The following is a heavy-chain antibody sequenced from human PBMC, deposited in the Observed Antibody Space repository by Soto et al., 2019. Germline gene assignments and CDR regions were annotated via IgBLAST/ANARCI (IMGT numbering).Heavy chain of an antibody. CDR2: IYYSGST. D-gene: IGHD2-2*01. J-gene: IGHJ4*02. V-gene: IGHV4-59*01. CDR3: ARGHIGCSSTSCYVYYFDY. Sequence: SETLSLTCTVSGGSTSSYYWSWIRQPPGKGLEWIGYIYYSGSTNYNPSLKSRVTISVDTSKNQFSLKLSSVTAADTAVYYCARGHIGCSSTSCYVYYFDYWGQGTLVTVSS. CDR1: GGSTSSYY.